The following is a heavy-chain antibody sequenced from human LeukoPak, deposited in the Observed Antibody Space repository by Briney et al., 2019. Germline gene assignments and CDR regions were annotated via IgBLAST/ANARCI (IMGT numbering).Heavy chain of an antibody. CDR3: ARRSDVYDILTGYCCSFDL. J-gene: IGHJ2*01. Sequence: PSETLSLTCTVSGGSISSYYWSWIRQPAGKELEWIGRIYTSGSTNYNPSLKSRVTMSVDTSKNQFSLKLSSVTAADTAVYYCARRSDVYDILTGYCCSFDLWGRGTLVTVSS. D-gene: IGHD3-9*01. CDR1: GGSISSYY. CDR2: IYTSGST. V-gene: IGHV4-4*07.